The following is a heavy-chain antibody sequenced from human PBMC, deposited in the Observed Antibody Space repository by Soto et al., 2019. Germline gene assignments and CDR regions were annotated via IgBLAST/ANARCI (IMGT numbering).Heavy chain of an antibody. J-gene: IGHJ4*02. Sequence: SEPLSLTCAVDGGSFSGYDLRRISQPPGKGLEWIGEINHSGSTNYNPSLKSRVTISVDTSKNQFSLKLSSVTAADTAVYYCARDGVNDLRYLDYWGQGTLVTVSS. CDR1: GGSFSGYD. CDR3: ARDGVNDLRYLDY. V-gene: IGHV4-34*01. D-gene: IGHD2-8*01. CDR2: INHSGST.